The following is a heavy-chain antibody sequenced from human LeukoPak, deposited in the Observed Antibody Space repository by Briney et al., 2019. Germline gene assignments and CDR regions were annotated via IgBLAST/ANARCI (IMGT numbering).Heavy chain of an antibody. CDR1: GYSFIDYY. V-gene: IGHV1-2*02. Sequence: GASVKVSCKTSGYSFIDYYMHWVRQAPGQGLEWMGWINPNCGRTSTAQQSQDRITTTRDTTFTKVYMETTRLTSDVTAIYYCASADLLVGSPYLIGPWGEGALVTVSS. D-gene: IGHD1-26*01. J-gene: IGHJ5*02. CDR2: INPNCGRT. CDR3: ASADLLVGSPYLIGP.